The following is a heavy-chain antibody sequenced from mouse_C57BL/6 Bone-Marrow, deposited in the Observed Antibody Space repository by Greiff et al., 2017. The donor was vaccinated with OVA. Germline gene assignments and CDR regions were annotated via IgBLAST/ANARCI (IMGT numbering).Heavy chain of an antibody. CDR2: IWSGGST. Sequence: VQLVESGPGLVQPSQSLSITCTVSGFSLTSYGVHWVRQSPGKGLEWLGVIWSGGSTDYNAAFIPRLSISKDNSKSQVFFKMNSLQADDTAIYYCATNRDGSSPHYYAMDYWGQGTSVTVSS. CDR3: ATNRDGSSPHYYAMDY. D-gene: IGHD1-1*01. CDR1: GFSLTSYG. J-gene: IGHJ4*01. V-gene: IGHV2-2*01.